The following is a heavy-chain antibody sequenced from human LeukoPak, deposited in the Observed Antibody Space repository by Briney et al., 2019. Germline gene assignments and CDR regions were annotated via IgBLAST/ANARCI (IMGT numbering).Heavy chain of an antibody. CDR2: INHRGSS. Sequence: SETLSLTCAVYGESFSAYFWNWIRQAPGKPLEYIGEINHRGSSHYNPSLKTRVTLAVDTSKNQFSLRLTSVTAADTAVYFCARGGSFDGYCSAGACDAGYYDSWGQGTPVTVSS. V-gene: IGHV4-34*01. D-gene: IGHD2-15*01. J-gene: IGHJ4*02. CDR3: ARGGSFDGYCSAGACDAGYYDS. CDR1: GESFSAYF.